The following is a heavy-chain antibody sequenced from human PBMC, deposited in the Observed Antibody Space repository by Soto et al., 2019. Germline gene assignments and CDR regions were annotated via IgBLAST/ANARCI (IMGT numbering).Heavy chain of an antibody. J-gene: IGHJ4*02. D-gene: IGHD5-18*01. Sequence: GGSLRLSCAASGFTFSNAWMNWVRQAPGKGLEWVGRIKSKTDGGTTDYAAPVKGRFTISRDDSKNTLYLHMNSLKTEDTAVYYCTTDPSDQLWSYFDYWGQGTLVTVSS. CDR2: IKSKTDGGTT. V-gene: IGHV3-15*07. CDR1: GFTFSNAW. CDR3: TTDPSDQLWSYFDY.